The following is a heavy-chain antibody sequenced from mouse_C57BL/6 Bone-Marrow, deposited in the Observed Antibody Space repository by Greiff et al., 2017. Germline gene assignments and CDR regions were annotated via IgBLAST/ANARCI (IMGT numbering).Heavy chain of an antibody. V-gene: IGHV14-3*01. D-gene: IGHD2-1*01. CDR2: IDPANGNT. CDR1: GFNIKNTY. Sequence: VKLQQSVAELVRPGDSVKLSCTASGFNIKNTYMHWVKQRPEKGLEWIGRIDPANGNTKYAPKLQGKATITADTSSNTAYLQLSSLTSEDTAIYYCASYYGNLSLFAYWGQGTLVTVSA. CDR3: ASYYGNLSLFAY. J-gene: IGHJ3*01.